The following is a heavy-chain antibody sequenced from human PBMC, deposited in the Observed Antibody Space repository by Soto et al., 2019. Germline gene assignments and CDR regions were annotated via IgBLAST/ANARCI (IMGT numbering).Heavy chain of an antibody. D-gene: IGHD3-22*01. CDR1: GFTFSSYG. J-gene: IGHJ3*02. Sequence: QVQLVESGGGVVQPGRSLRLSCAASGFTFSSYGMHWVRQAPGKGLEWVAVISYDGSNKYYADSVKGRFTISRDNSKNTLYLQMNSLRAEDTAVYYCAKGLSYDSSGYYRFDAFDIWGQGTMVTVSS. CDR3: AKGLSYDSSGYYRFDAFDI. CDR2: ISYDGSNK. V-gene: IGHV3-30*18.